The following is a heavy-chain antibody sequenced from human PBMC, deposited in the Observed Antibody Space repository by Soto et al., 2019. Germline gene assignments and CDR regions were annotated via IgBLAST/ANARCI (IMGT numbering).Heavy chain of an antibody. CDR1: GGSISSSSYY. J-gene: IGHJ4*02. CDR3: ARRSSSSWYSYFDY. CDR2: IYYSGST. D-gene: IGHD6-13*01. V-gene: IGHV4-39*01. Sequence: SETLSLTCTVSGGSISSSSYYWGWIRQPPGKGLEWIGSIYYSGSTYYNPSLKSRVTISVDTSKNQFSLKLSSVTAADTAVYYCARRSSSSWYSYFDYWGQGALVTVSS.